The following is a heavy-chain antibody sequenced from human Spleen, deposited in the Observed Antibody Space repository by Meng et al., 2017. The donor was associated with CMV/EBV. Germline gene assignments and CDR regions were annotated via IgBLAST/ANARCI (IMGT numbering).Heavy chain of an antibody. D-gene: IGHD3-3*01. CDR3: ARDRLRFLEWLPRDYYYYGMDV. CDR1: GGSVSSGSYY. CDR2: IYYSGST. V-gene: IGHV4-61*01. Sequence: SETLSLTCTVSGGSVSSGSYYWSWIRQPPGKGLEWIGYIYYSGSTNYNPSLKSRVTISVDTSKNQFSLKLSSVTAADTAVYYCARDRLRFLEWLPRDYYYYGMDVWGQGTTVTVSS. J-gene: IGHJ6*02.